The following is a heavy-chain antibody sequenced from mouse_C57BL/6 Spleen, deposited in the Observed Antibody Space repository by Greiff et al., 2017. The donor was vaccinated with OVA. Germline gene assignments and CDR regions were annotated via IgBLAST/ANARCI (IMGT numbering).Heavy chain of an antibody. J-gene: IGHJ1*03. V-gene: IGHV3-8*01. CDR1: GYSITSDY. D-gene: IGHD2-3*01. CDR2: ISYSGST. CDR3: ARYIYDGFWYFDV. Sequence: EVNVVESGPGLAKPSQTLSLTCSVTGYSITSDYWNWIRKFPGNKLEYMGYISYSGSTYYNPSLKSRISITRDTSKNQYYLQLNSVTTEDTATYYCARYIYDGFWYFDVWGTGTTVTVSS.